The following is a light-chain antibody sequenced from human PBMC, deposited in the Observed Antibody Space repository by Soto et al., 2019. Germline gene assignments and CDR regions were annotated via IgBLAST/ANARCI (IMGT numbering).Light chain of an antibody. Sequence: QSALTQPPSASGSPGQSVTISCTGTSSDVGGYNYVSWYQQHPGKAPKLMIYDVSKRPSGVPDRFSGSKSANTASRTVSGLQAEDEADYYCSSYAGSNNLVFGGGTKLTVL. CDR2: DVS. CDR1: SSDVGGYNY. V-gene: IGLV2-8*01. CDR3: SSYAGSNNLV. J-gene: IGLJ3*02.